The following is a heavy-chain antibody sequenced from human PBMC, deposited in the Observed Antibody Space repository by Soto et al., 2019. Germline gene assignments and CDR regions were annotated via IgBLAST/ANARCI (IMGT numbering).Heavy chain of an antibody. CDR3: AREIVTAGGNNYLDP. Sequence: SETLSLTCGVSGGTVASSHWWSWVRQSPGGGLEWIGNVYHTGDTNLNPSLQSRVTISVDKSNNQFSLRLNSLTAADTAVYFCAREIVTAGGNNYLDPWGHGTMVTVYS. D-gene: IGHD2-21*02. CDR1: GGTVASSHW. V-gene: IGHV4-4*02. J-gene: IGHJ5*02. CDR2: VYHTGDT.